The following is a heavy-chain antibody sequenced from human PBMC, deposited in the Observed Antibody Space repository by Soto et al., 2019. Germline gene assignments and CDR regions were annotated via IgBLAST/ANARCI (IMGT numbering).Heavy chain of an antibody. CDR2: IYWNDDK. V-gene: IGHV2-5*01. CDR3: AHRGGYSYEVQYYFDY. CDR1: GFSLSTSGVG. D-gene: IGHD5-18*01. Sequence: QITLKESGPTLVKPTQTLTLTCTFSGFSLSTSGVGVGWIRQPPGKALEWLALIYWNDDKRYSPSLKSRLTITKDTSKNQVVLTMTNMDPVDTATYYCAHRGGYSYEVQYYFDYWGQGTLATVSS. J-gene: IGHJ4*02.